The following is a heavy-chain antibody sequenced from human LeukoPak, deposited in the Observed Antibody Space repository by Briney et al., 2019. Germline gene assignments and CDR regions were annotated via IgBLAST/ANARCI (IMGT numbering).Heavy chain of an antibody. V-gene: IGHV1-69*04. CDR3: ARVSRIDYGMDV. D-gene: IGHD2/OR15-2a*01. J-gene: IGHJ6*02. Sequence: GPPVKVSCKASGGTFSSYAISWVRQAPGQGLEWMGRIIPILGIANYAQKFQGRVTITADKSTSTAYMELSSLRSEDTAAYYCARVSRIDYGMDVWGQGTTVTVSS. CDR1: GGTFSSYA. CDR2: IIPILGIA.